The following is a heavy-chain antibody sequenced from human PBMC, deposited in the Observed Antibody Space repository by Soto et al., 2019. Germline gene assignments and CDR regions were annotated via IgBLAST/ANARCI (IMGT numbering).Heavy chain of an antibody. D-gene: IGHD6-19*01. Sequence: QVQLVESGGGVVQPGRSLRLSCAASGFTFSSYVMHWVRQAPGKGLEWVAVVSNDGSNKDYADSVKGRFTISRDNSKNTLYLQMNSLRAEDTAVYYCAKVLLTYTSGWYHPHFDYWGLGTLVTVSS. CDR1: GFTFSSYV. CDR2: VSNDGSNK. V-gene: IGHV3-30*18. J-gene: IGHJ4*02. CDR3: AKVLLTYTSGWYHPHFDY.